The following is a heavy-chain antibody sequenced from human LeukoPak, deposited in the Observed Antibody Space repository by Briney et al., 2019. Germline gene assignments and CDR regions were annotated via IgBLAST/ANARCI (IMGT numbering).Heavy chain of an antibody. Sequence: GASVKVSCKASGYTLTNYDINWVRQATGQGLEWMGWLHPNSGGTSYAQKFQGRVSMTRDTSISTVYMELSGLRSDDTAIYYCARDRVFGVVFGRFDPWGQGTLVTVST. J-gene: IGHJ5*02. V-gene: IGHV1-8*02. CDR2: LHPNSGGT. CDR3: ARDRVFGVVFGRFDP. D-gene: IGHD3-3*01. CDR1: GYTLTNYD.